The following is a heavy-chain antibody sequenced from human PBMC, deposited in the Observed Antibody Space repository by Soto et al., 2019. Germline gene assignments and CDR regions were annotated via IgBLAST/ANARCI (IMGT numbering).Heavy chain of an antibody. D-gene: IGHD2-21*01. CDR3: GSHLFSDV. CDR1: GGSFSGYY. Sequence: SETLSLTCAVYGGSFSGYYWSWIRQPPGKGLEWIGEINHSGNTNYNPSLKSRVTISVDTSKNQFSLKLSSVTAADTAVYYCGSHLFSDVWGQGTTVTVSS. V-gene: IGHV4-34*01. J-gene: IGHJ6*02. CDR2: INHSGNT.